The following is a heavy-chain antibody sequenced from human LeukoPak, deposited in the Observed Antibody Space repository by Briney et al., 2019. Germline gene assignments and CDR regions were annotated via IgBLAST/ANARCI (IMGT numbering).Heavy chain of an antibody. CDR1: GFIFSNFA. CDR2: ISWNSGSI. J-gene: IGHJ3*02. CDR3: AKADDYSPNSAFDI. Sequence: GGSLRLSCTASGFIFSNFAINWVRQAPGKGLEWVSGISWNSGSIGYADSVKGRFTISRDNAKNSLYLQMNSLRAEDMALYYCAKADDYSPNSAFDIWGQGTMVTVSS. V-gene: IGHV3-9*03. D-gene: IGHD4/OR15-4a*01.